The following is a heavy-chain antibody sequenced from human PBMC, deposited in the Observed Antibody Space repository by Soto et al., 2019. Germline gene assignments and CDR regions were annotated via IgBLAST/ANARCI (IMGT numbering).Heavy chain of an antibody. CDR2: IQYRGNT. V-gene: IGHV4-39*02. Sequence: PSETLSLTCIVSGGSISSSRYYWGWIRQSPGKGLEWIGGIQYRGNTYYKPSLKSRVNISVDTSKNQFSMKLSSVTAADTAVYYCARDRVVAATPPNSGYYYYGMDVWGQGTTVTVSS. CDR1: GGSISSSRYY. D-gene: IGHD2-15*01. CDR3: ARDRVVAATPPNSGYYYYGMDV. J-gene: IGHJ6*02.